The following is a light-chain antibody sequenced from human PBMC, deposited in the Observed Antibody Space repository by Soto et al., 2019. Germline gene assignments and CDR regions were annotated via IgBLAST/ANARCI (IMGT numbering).Light chain of an antibody. CDR2: NGS. CDR1: QSISRNY. J-gene: IGKJ1*01. CDR3: QQYGTSPQT. Sequence: EIVLTQSPGTLSLSPGERVTLSCRASQSISRNYLAWYQQKPGLAPRLIMYNGSRRAAGTPDRFSGSGSGTDFSLTISRLEPEDFAVYYCQQYGTSPQTFGQGTKVDIK. V-gene: IGKV3-20*01.